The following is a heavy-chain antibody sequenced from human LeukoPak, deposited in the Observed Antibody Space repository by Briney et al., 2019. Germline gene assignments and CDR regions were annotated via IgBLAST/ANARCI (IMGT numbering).Heavy chain of an antibody. V-gene: IGHV3-21*01. J-gene: IGHJ4*02. D-gene: IGHD5-18*01. CDR3: ARDSGGYSYGCDY. CDR2: ISSSSSYI. CDR1: GFTFSSYS. Sequence: GGSLRLSCAASGFTFSSYSMKWVRQAPGKGLEWVSSISSSSSYIYYADSVKGRFTISRDNAKNSLYLQMNSLRAEDTAVYYCARDSGGYSYGCDYWGQGTLVTVSS.